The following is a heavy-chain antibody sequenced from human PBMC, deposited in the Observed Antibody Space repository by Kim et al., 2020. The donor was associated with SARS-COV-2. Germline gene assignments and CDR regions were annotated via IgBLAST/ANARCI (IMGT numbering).Heavy chain of an antibody. Sequence: SPSFQGQVTISADKSISTAYLQWSSLKASDTAMYYCARPGGVGAVWYFDLWGRGTLVTVSS. CDR3: ARPGGVGAVWYFDL. V-gene: IGHV5-51*01. J-gene: IGHJ2*01. D-gene: IGHD1-26*01.